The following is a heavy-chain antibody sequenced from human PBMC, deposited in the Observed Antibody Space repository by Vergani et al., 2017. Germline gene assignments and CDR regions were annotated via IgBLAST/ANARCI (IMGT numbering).Heavy chain of an antibody. J-gene: IGHJ4*02. CDR1: GDSISSGVYY. V-gene: IGHV4-31*03. CDR2: IYSTGST. CDR3: AGMGGYGEGDAFRIGYFDS. Sequence: QVQLQESGPGLVKPSQTLSLTCSVSGDSISSGVYYWNWIRQHPGKGLEWIGYIYSTGSTHHNPTLRRRINMSVDTAKNQFSLKLNSVTAADTAMYYCAGMGGYGEGDAFRIGYFDSWGPGILVTVSS. D-gene: IGHD4/OR15-4a*01.